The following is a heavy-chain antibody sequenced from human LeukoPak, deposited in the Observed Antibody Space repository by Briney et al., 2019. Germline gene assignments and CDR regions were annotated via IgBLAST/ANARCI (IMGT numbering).Heavy chain of an antibody. V-gene: IGHV3-30*18. CDR2: ISHDGVDK. CDR1: GFTFDTYG. CDR3: AKGGYCSATRCYVGKGMDD. J-gene: IGHJ4*02. D-gene: IGHD2-2*01. Sequence: GWCLRLACAASGFTFDTYGMHWVRQAPGKGLEWVAVISHDGVDKYYADSVKGRFTISRDNSKNTVSLQVNSLRAEDTAAYYCAKGGYCSATRCYVGKGMDDWGQGTLVTVSS.